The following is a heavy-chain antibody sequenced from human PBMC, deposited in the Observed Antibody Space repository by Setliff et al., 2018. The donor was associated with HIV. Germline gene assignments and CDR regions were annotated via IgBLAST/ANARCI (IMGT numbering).Heavy chain of an antibody. CDR3: ARHTIDISLLVVQDPGPFDI. J-gene: IGHJ3*02. CDR1: GYGFSNHW. D-gene: IGHD3-10*01. V-gene: IGHV5-51*01. CDR2: IYPQDSDT. Sequence: RESLKISCTGSGYGFSNHWIGWVRQMPGRGLEWVGIIYPQDSDTRYSPSFEGNVTMSTDRSRNTAYLQWTPLKASDTAMYYCARHTIDISLLVVQDPGPFDIWGRWTMVTVSS.